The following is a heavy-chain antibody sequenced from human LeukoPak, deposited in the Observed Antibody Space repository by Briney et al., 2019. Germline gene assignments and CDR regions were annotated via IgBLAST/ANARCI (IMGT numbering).Heavy chain of an antibody. CDR3: ASVTGDKRY. V-gene: IGHV6-1*01. D-gene: IGHD2-8*02. CDR1: GDSVSSNSAS. CDR2: TYYRSKWRN. Sequence: SQTLSLTCAISGDSVSSNSASWNWIRQSPSRGFEWLGRTYYRSKWRNDYAVSVKSRITISPDTSKNQFSLQLNSVTPADTAVYYCASVTGDKRYWGQGTLVTVSS. J-gene: IGHJ4*02.